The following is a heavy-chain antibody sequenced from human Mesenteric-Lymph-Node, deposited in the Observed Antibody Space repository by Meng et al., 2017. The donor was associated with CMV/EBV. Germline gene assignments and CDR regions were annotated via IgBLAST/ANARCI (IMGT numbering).Heavy chain of an antibody. CDR1: GGSFRRNFL. V-gene: IGHV4-4*01. CDR2: ISYSGTT. D-gene: IGHD2-8*02. J-gene: IGHJ4*02. CDR3: ARSPGFWSLDY. Sequence: CAVSGGSFRRNFLWCWVRQPPEEGLGWVGKISYSGTTKYNPSLQSRVTISSDTTNNRFSLRLNSVTAADTGVYFCARSPGFWSLDYWGRGTLVTVSS.